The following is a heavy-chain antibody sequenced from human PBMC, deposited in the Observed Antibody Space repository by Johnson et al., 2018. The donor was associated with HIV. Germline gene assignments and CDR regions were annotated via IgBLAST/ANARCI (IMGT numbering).Heavy chain of an antibody. CDR3: ARAEGLTGRNAFDI. CDR1: GFTFDDYG. Sequence: VQLVESGGGLVKPGGSLRLSCAASGFTFDDYGMSWVRQAPGKGLEWVSGINWNGGSTGYADSVQGRFTISRDNAKKSLYLQMNSLRAEDTAMYYCARAEGLTGRNAFDIWGQGTMVTVSS. V-gene: IGHV3-20*04. D-gene: IGHD1-20*01. J-gene: IGHJ3*02. CDR2: INWNGGST.